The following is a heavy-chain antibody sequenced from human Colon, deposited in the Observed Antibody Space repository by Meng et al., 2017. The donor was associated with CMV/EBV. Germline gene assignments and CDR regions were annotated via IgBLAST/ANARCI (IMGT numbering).Heavy chain of an antibody. CDR3: ARGRGGLGPFDY. D-gene: IGHD3-16*01. Sequence: SCVVSGFTVSSNYINWIRQAPGRGLEWVSLIYSGGDTYYSDSVKGRFTISKDNSKNTVYLQMNGLSLEDTAVYYCARGRGGLGPFDYWGQGTLVTVSS. CDR1: GFTVSSNY. J-gene: IGHJ4*02. CDR2: IYSGGDT. V-gene: IGHV3-53*01.